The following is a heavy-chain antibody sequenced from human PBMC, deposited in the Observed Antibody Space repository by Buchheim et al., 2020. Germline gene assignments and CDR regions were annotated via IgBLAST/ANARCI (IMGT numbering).Heavy chain of an antibody. J-gene: IGHJ6*02. Sequence: EVQLVESGGGLVLPGGSLRLSCAVAGFTFSSFEMNWVRQAPGKGLEWVSYISSSGSTKYYADSVKGRFTISRDNAANSMYLPMNSLRVEDTAAYYCASLKGRTGTGYGMDVWGQGTT. CDR3: ASLKGRTGTGYGMDV. V-gene: IGHV3-48*03. CDR2: ISSSGSTK. D-gene: IGHD1-1*01. CDR1: GFTFSSFE.